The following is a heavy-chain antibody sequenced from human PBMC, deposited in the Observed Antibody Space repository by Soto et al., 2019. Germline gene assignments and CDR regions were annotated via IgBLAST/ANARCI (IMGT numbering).Heavy chain of an antibody. D-gene: IGHD6-19*01. CDR3: AKATTNGGWFNPFDS. J-gene: IGHJ4*02. CDR1: GFSFVNYA. Sequence: GGSLRLSCAASGFSFVNYAMNWVRQAPGKGLEWVSGLSGSGTSTYYADSVKGRFTISRDNSRDTLFLQMNSLTADDTAVYYCAKATTNGGWFNPFDSWGQGALVTV. CDR2: LSGSGTST. V-gene: IGHV3-23*01.